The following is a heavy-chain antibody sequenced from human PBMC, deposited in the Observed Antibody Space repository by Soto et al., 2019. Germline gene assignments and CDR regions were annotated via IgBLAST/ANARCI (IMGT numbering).Heavy chain of an antibody. Sequence: SETLSLTCTVSGGPIGTYYWSWIRRPPGKGLEWIGYIYDSGSTNNNPSLKSRVTISVDTSKNQFSLQLSSVTAADTAVYYCARDGGMVGAEGAFDIWGQGTMVTVSS. D-gene: IGHD1-26*01. CDR2: IYDSGST. V-gene: IGHV4-59*01. J-gene: IGHJ3*02. CDR1: GGPIGTYY. CDR3: ARDGGMVGAEGAFDI.